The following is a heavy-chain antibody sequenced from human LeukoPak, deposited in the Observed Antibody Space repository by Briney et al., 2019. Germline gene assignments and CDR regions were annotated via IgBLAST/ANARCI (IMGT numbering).Heavy chain of an antibody. V-gene: IGHV3-74*01. CDR1: GITFSSYW. D-gene: IGHD4-23*01. Sequence: GGSLRLSCAGSGITFSSYWMHWVRQAPGKGLVWVSRINSDGRSTNYADSVKGRFTISRDNAKYTLYLQVNSLRAEDTAVYYCARSAYPGNSVIEDWGRGTLVTVSS. CDR3: ARSAYPGNSVIED. CDR2: INSDGRST. J-gene: IGHJ4*02.